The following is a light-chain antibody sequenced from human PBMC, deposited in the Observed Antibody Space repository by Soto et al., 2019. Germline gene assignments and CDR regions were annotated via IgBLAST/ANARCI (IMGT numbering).Light chain of an antibody. CDR2: DTS. V-gene: IGKV3-11*01. J-gene: IGKJ1*01. Sequence: EVGLTQSPATLSLSPGERATLSCMASESVGRYSPRYQQQPGQALRFLIFDTSRRATGIPARFSGGGSWTDFTLTIRSLEPEDFAVYYCQHYNRWLWTFGQGTK. CDR3: QHYNRWLWT. CDR1: ESVGRY.